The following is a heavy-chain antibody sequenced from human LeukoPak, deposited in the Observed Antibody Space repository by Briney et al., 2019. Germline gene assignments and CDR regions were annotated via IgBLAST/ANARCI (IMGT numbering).Heavy chain of an antibody. CDR1: GGSFSGYY. J-gene: IGHJ4*02. V-gene: IGHV4-34*01. Sequence: SETLSLTCAVYGGSFSGYYWSWIRQPPGKGLERIGSMYHSGSTYYNPSLKSRVTISIDTSKNQFSLKLTSVTAADTAVYYCAREETYYYDTSGYYLYYFDYWGQGTLVTVSS. CDR2: MYHSGST. D-gene: IGHD3-22*01. CDR3: AREETYYYDTSGYYLYYFDY.